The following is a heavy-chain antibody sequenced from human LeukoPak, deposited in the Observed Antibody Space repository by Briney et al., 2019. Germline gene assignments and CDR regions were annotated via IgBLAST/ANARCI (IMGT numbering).Heavy chain of an antibody. J-gene: IGHJ4*02. CDR2: IYYSGST. D-gene: IGHD1-26*01. V-gene: IGHV4-59*01. Sequence: SETLSLTCTVSGGSISSYYWSWIRQPPGKGLEWIGYIYYSGSTNYNPSLKSRVTISVDTSKNQFSLKLSSVTAADTAVYYCARDKHRVGAAANYFDYWGQGTLVTVSS. CDR1: GGSISSYY. CDR3: ARDKHRVGAAANYFDY.